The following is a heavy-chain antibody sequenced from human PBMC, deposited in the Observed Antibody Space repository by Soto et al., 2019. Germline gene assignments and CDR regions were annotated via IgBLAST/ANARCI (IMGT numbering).Heavy chain of an antibody. V-gene: IGHV3-53*01. CDR1: GFTVSSNY. J-gene: IGHJ3*02. CDR2: IYSGGST. D-gene: IGHD1-26*01. CDR3: ARDRLSGSYIDAFDI. Sequence: PGGSLRLSCAASGFTVSSNYMSWVRQAPGKGLEWVSVIYSGGSTYYADSVKGRFTISRDNSKNTLYLQMNSLRAEDTAVYYCARDRLSGSYIDAFDIWGQGTMVTVSS.